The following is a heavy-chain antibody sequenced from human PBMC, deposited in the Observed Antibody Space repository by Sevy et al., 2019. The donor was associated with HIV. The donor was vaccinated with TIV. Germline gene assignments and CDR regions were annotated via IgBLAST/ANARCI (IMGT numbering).Heavy chain of an antibody. J-gene: IGHJ5*02. V-gene: IGHV4-30-4*01. CDR3: ARYCTRTSPHNWFDP. D-gene: IGHD2-2*01. Sequence: SETLSLTCSVSGGSISSGAYYWTWMRQSPGKGLEWSGYIYYSGITYYNPSLKSRVIISIDTVKNQFSLKLSSVTAADTAVYYCARYCTRTSPHNWFDPWGQGTLVTVSS. CDR2: IYYSGIT. CDR1: GGSISSGAYY.